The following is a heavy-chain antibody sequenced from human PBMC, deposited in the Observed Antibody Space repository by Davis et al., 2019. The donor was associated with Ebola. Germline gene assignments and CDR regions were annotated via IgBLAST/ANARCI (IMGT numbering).Heavy chain of an antibody. CDR3: VKEETPLSPFVY. V-gene: IGHV3-30*02. J-gene: IGHJ4*02. CDR2: IQYDGSTK. Sequence: PGRSLKLSCAASGFTFSRHAMHWVRHSPGKGLEWVAFIQYDGSTKYYADSVKGRFTISRDNSKNTLPLQMNSLRVEDTAVYYCVKEETPLSPFVYWGQGTLVTVSS. CDR1: GFTFSRHA.